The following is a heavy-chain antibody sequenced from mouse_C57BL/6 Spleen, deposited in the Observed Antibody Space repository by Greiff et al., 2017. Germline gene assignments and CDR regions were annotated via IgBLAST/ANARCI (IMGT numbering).Heavy chain of an antibody. J-gene: IGHJ3*01. CDR2: IDPSDSYT. CDR1: GYTFTSYW. D-gene: IGHD3-3*01. V-gene: IGHV1-50*01. Sequence: QVQLKQPGAELVKPGASVKLSCKASGYTFTSYWMRWVKQRPGQGLEWIGEIDPSDSYTNYNQKFKGKATLTVDTSSSTAYMQLSSLTSEDSAVYYCASRGDVAYWGQGTLVTVSA. CDR3: ASRGDVAY.